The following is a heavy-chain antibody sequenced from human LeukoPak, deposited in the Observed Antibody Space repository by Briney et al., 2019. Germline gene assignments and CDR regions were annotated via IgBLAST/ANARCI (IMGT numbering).Heavy chain of an antibody. D-gene: IGHD4-23*01. CDR3: ATGGNSDYYYYGMDV. Sequence: ASVKVSCKASGGTFSSYAISWVRQAPGQGLEWMGGIIPIFGTANYAQKFQGRVTITADESTSTAYMELSSLRSEDTAVYYCATGGNSDYYYYGMDVWGQGTTVTVSS. V-gene: IGHV1-69*13. J-gene: IGHJ6*02. CDR2: IIPIFGTA. CDR1: GGTFSSYA.